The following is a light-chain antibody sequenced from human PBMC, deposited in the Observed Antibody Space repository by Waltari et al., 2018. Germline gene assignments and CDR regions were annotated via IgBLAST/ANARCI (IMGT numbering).Light chain of an antibody. V-gene: IGLV2-11*01. CDR1: SGDVGASDS. CDR3: CSYAGSYTDV. Sequence: QSALTQPRSVSGSPGQSVTVSCSGTSGDVGASDSVSWYQQYPGKAPEVVIYDVTKRPSGIPDRFSGSKSGNTASLTISGLQADDEADYYCCSYAGSYTDVFGSGTKVTVL. CDR2: DVT. J-gene: IGLJ1*01.